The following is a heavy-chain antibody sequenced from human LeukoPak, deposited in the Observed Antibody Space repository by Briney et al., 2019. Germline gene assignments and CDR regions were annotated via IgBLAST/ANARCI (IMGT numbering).Heavy chain of an antibody. CDR1: GFTFGGYS. D-gene: IGHD3-10*01. V-gene: IGHV3-21*01. J-gene: IGHJ4*02. Sequence: GGSLRLSCAASGFTFGGYSMNWVRQAPGKGLEWVSSISTTSSNMYYADSLKGRFTISRDNAKNSLFLQMNSLRAEDTAVYYCASGGNYYGSGSYYFWGQGTLVTVSS. CDR3: ASGGNYYGSGSYYF. CDR2: ISTTSSNM.